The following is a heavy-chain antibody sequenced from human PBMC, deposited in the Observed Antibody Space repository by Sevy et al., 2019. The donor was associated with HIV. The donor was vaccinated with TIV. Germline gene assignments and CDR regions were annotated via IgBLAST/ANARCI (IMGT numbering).Heavy chain of an antibody. CDR1: GGSISSGGYY. J-gene: IGHJ4*02. V-gene: IGHV4-31*03. D-gene: IGHD4-17*01. CDR2: IYYSGST. CDR3: ARGLTPDYGDYHTPSSFDY. Sequence: SETLSLTCTVSGGSISSGGYYWSWIRQHPGKGLGWIGYIYYSGSTYYNPSLKSRVTISVDTSKNQFSLKLSSVTAADTAVYYCARGLTPDYGDYHTPSSFDYWGQGTLVTVSS.